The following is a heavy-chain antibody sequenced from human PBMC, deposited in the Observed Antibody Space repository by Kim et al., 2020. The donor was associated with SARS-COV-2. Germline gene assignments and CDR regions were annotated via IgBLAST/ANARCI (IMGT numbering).Heavy chain of an antibody. J-gene: IGHJ6*02. Sequence: GGSLRLSCAASGFTFRNYWMHWVRQVPGKGLVWVSCINGDGSVTTYADSVKGRFTISRDSAKNTLYLQMNSLRAEDTAVYYCARGGHYSYYGVDAWGQGT. CDR1: GFTFRNYW. CDR2: INGDGSVT. V-gene: IGHV3-74*01. CDR3: ARGGHYSYYGVDA.